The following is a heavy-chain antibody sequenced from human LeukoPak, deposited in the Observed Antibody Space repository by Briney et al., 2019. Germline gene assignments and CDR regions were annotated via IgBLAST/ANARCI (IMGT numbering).Heavy chain of an antibody. V-gene: IGHV3-48*01. D-gene: IGHD6-13*01. Sequence: GGSLRLSCAASGFTFSSYSMNWVRQAPGKGLEWVSYISSSSSTIYYADSVKGRFTISRGNAKNSLYLQMNSLRAEDTAVYYCARLKAAAGSNFDYWGQGTLVTVSS. J-gene: IGHJ4*02. CDR2: ISSSSSTI. CDR1: GFTFSSYS. CDR3: ARLKAAAGSNFDY.